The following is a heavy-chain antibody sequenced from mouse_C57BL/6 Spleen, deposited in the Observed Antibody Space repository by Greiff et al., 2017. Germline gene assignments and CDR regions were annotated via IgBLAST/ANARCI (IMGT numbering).Heavy chain of an antibody. V-gene: IGHV5-17*01. D-gene: IGHD2-4*01. CDR1: GFTFSDYG. CDR2: ISSGSGTI. J-gene: IGHJ4*01. CDR3: ATMITYYAMDY. Sequence: EVQLVESGGGLVKPGGSLKLSCAASGFTFSDYGMHWVRQAPEKGLEWVAYISSGSGTIYYADILKGRFTFSRDNAKTTLFMQMTSLRSEDTAMYYCATMITYYAMDYWGQGTSLTVSS.